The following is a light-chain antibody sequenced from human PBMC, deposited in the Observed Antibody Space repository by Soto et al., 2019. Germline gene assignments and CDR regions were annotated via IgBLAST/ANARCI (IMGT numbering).Light chain of an antibody. V-gene: IGKV3-20*01. CDR1: QSVSSNF. CDR2: GAS. J-gene: IGKJ2*02. CDR3: QQYGSSPGT. Sequence: EVVLTQSPGTLSLSPGERATLSCRASQSVSSNFLAWYQQKPGQAPKLLISGASSRATGIPDRFSGSGSGTDFTLTISRLEPEDFALYSCQQYGSSPGTYGQGTKQEIK.